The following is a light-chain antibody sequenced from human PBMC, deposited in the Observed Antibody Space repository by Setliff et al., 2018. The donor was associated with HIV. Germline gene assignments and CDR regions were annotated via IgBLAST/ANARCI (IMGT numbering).Light chain of an antibody. Sequence: QSVLTQPASVSGSPGQSITISCTGSNSDVGGYNYVSWYQQHPGKAPKLMIYEVSNRPSGVSNRFSGSKSGNTASLTISGLQAEDEADYYCSSYTSSSSLAFGTGTKV. CDR1: NSDVGGYNY. J-gene: IGLJ1*01. V-gene: IGLV2-14*01. CDR3: SSYTSSSSLA. CDR2: EVS.